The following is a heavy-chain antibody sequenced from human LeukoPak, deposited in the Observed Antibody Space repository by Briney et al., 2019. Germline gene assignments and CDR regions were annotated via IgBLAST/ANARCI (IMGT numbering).Heavy chain of an antibody. D-gene: IGHD2-15*01. CDR1: GGSISSGGFY. J-gene: IGHJ5*02. Sequence: PSETLSLTCTVSGGSISSGGFYWSWIRQHPGKGLEWIGCVYYSGSTYYNPSLKSRVTISVDTSKNQFSLKLSSVTAADTAVYYCARDGYCSGGSCYAVGPWIDPWGQGTLVTVSS. CDR2: VYYSGST. CDR3: ARDGYCSGGSCYAVGPWIDP. V-gene: IGHV4-31*03.